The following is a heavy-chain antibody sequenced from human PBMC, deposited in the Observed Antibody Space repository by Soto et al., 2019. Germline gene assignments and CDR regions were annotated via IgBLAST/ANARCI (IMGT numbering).Heavy chain of an antibody. CDR2: IKQDGSEK. CDR3: AREYLRAVAGNAY. Sequence: GGSLRLSCAASGFTFSSYWMSWVRQAPGKGLEWVANIKQDGSEKYYVDSVKGRFTISRDNAKNSLYLQMNSLRAEDTAVYYCAREYLRAVAGNAYWGQGTLVTVSS. D-gene: IGHD6-19*01. CDR1: GFTFSSYW. J-gene: IGHJ4*02. V-gene: IGHV3-7*01.